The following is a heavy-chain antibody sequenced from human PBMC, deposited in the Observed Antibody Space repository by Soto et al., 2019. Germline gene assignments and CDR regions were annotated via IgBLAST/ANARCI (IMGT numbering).Heavy chain of an antibody. D-gene: IGHD2-15*01. J-gene: IGHJ4*02. CDR1: DGSIRSGGYY. Sequence: SQTQPLTYTVSDGSIRSGGYYWSWIHQHPGKGLEWIGYIYYSGSTYYNPSLKSRVTISVDTSKNQFSLKLSSVTAADTAVYYCARSIDATYFDYWGQGTLVIVFS. CDR2: IYYSGST. V-gene: IGHV4-31*03. CDR3: ARSIDATYFDY.